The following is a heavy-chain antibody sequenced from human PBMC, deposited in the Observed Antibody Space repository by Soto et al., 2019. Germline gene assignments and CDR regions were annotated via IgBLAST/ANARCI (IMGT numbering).Heavy chain of an antibody. CDR3: ARFHDDFDY. J-gene: IGHJ4*02. CDR2: INHSGST. CDR1: GGSISSYY. D-gene: IGHD3-16*01. V-gene: IGHV4-34*01. Sequence: PSETLSLTCTVSGGSISSYYWSWIRQPPWKGLEWIGEINHSGSTNYNPSLKSRVTISVDTSKNQFSLKLSSVTAADTAVYYCARFHDDFDYWGQGTLVTVSS.